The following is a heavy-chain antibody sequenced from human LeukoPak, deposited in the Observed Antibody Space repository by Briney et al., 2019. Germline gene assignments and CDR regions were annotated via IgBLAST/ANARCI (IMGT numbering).Heavy chain of an antibody. CDR1: GLSFEDFA. D-gene: IGHD5-24*01. Sequence: GGSLRLSCQAFGLSFEDFALPWVLKAPGRGLGWFSFISGDGYATYYADSVKGRFTISRDNSKNSLYLQMNSLRTEDTALYSCAKDKSPGYTWGAFDIWGQGTVVTVSS. CDR3: AKDKSPGYTWGAFDI. CDR2: ISGDGYAT. V-gene: IGHV3-43*02. J-gene: IGHJ3*02.